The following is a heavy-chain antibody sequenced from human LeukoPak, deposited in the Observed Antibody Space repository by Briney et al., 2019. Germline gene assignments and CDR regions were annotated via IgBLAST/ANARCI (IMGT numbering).Heavy chain of an antibody. CDR1: GFTFGDYA. J-gene: IGHJ4*02. Sequence: GGSLRLSCTASGFTFGDYAMTWVRQAPGKGLEWVSAISGGGDSTYYADSVKGRFTISRDNSKNTLYLQMNSLRAEDTAVYYCAKAGDSSSSPLFLDWGQGTLVTVSS. CDR2: ISGGGDST. CDR3: AKAGDSSSSPLFLD. V-gene: IGHV3-23*01. D-gene: IGHD6-6*01.